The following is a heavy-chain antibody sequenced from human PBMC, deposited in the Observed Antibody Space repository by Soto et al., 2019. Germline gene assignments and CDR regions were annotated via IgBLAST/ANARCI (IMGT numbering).Heavy chain of an antibody. D-gene: IGHD2-21*02. CDR2: INAGNGNT. CDR3: ARDSLSYCGGDCYYGWFDP. Sequence: ASVKVSCKASGYTFTSYAMHWVRQAPGQRLEWMGWINAGNGNTKYSQKFQGRVTITRDTSASTAYMELSSLRSEDTAVYYCARDSLSYCGGDCYYGWFDPWGQGTLVTVSS. CDR1: GYTFTSYA. V-gene: IGHV1-3*01. J-gene: IGHJ5*02.